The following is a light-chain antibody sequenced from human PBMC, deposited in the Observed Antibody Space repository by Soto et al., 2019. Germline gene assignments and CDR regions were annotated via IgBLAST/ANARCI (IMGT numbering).Light chain of an antibody. CDR3: QQYNNWPPGAT. Sequence: EIVMTQSPGTLSVSPGERATLSCRASQSVSSNLAWYQQKPGQAPRLLIYGASTRATGIPARFSGSGSGTEFTLTISSLQSEDFAVYYCQQYNNWPPGATFGPGTKVDIK. V-gene: IGKV3-15*01. CDR1: QSVSSN. CDR2: GAS. J-gene: IGKJ3*01.